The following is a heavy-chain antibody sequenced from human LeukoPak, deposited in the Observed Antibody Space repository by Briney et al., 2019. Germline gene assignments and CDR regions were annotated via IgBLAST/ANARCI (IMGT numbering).Heavy chain of an antibody. D-gene: IGHD1/OR15-1a*01. CDR3: ARDPNWNTRPGWFDP. V-gene: IGHV4-59*01. J-gene: IGHJ5*01. CDR2: IYYSGST. CDR1: GGSISSYY. Sequence: SETLSLTCTVSGGSISSYYWSWIRQPPGKGLEWIGYIYYSGSTNYNPSLKSRVTISVDTSKNQFSLKLSSVTAADTAVYYCARDPNWNTRPGWFDPWGQGTLVTVSS.